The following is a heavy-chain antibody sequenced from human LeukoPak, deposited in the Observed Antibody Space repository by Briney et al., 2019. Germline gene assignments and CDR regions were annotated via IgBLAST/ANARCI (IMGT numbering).Heavy chain of an antibody. CDR3: AREDYYDSSGSNDGDY. J-gene: IGHJ4*02. D-gene: IGHD3-22*01. CDR2: IYHSGST. Sequence: SETLSLTCTVSGYSISSGYYWGWIRQPPGKGLEWIGSIYHSGSTYYNPSLKSRVTISVDTSKNQFSLKLSSVTAADTAVYYCAREDYYDSSGSNDGDYWGQGTLVTVSS. V-gene: IGHV4-38-2*02. CDR1: GYSISSGYY.